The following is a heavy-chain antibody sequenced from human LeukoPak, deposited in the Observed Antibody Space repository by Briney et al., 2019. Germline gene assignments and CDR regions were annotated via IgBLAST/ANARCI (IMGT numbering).Heavy chain of an antibody. CDR2: IKQDGSEK. Sequence: GGSLRLSCAASGFTFSSYWMSWVRQAPGKGLEWVANIKQDGSEKYYVDSVKGRFTISRDNAKNSLSLQMNSLRAEDTAVYYCGRSRGTTSWYYYDSSGYYLDYWGQGTLVTVSS. J-gene: IGHJ4*02. D-gene: IGHD3-22*01. CDR3: GRSRGTTSWYYYDSSGYYLDY. V-gene: IGHV3-7*01. CDR1: GFTFSSYW.